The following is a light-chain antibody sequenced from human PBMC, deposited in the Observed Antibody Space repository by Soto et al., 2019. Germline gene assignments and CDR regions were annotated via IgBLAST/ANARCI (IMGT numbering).Light chain of an antibody. CDR1: SSDVVSYNL. J-gene: IGLJ1*01. CDR2: EAS. Sequence: QYVRTQPASVSVSPGQSITMSCTGPSSDVVSYNLVTWYQQHPGKAPKLIIYEASKRPSGISNSFSGCKSGNAASLTISGLQAEDEADYYCFSYAGNSLNYVFGTGTTVTVL. CDR3: FSYAGNSLNYV. V-gene: IGLV2-23*01.